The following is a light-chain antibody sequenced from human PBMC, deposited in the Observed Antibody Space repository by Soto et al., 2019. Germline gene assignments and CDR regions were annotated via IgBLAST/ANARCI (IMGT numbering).Light chain of an antibody. CDR1: QVINKL. CDR2: STS. V-gene: IGKV1-12*01. J-gene: IGKJ1*01. Sequence: DSPIIQSPSSVSASVGDSATITCGANQVINKLLAWYQQKPGKAPKLLIYSTSNVQSGAPSRFSGGRSGTDFTLTISSLQTEDFATYYCQQANNFPWTFGQGTRVDIK. CDR3: QQANNFPWT.